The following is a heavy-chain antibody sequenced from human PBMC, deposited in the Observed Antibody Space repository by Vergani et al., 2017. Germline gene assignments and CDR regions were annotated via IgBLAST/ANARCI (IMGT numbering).Heavy chain of an antibody. Sequence: EVQLVESGGGLVQPGGSLRLSCAASGFTFSSYSMNWVRQAPGKGLEWVSYISSSSSTIYYADSVKGRFTISRDNAKNSLYLQMNSLRAEDTAVYYCARDVAAVAFDIWGQGTMVTVSS. CDR1: GFTFSSYS. D-gene: IGHD6-25*01. J-gene: IGHJ3*02. CDR3: ARDVAAVAFDI. CDR2: ISSSSSTI. V-gene: IGHV3-48*01.